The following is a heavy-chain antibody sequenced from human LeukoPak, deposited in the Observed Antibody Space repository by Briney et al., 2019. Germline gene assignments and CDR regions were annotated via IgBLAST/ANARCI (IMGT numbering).Heavy chain of an antibody. CDR2: IYYSGTT. Sequence: SETLSLTCTVSGGSMSSYYWSWIRQPPGKGLEWIGYIYYSGTTNYNPSLKSRVTISVDTSKNQFSLKLSSVTAADTAVYYCARVLSSGWKGFDPWGQGILVTVSS. V-gene: IGHV4-59*01. J-gene: IGHJ5*02. CDR3: ARVLSSGWKGFDP. D-gene: IGHD6-19*01. CDR1: GGSMSSYY.